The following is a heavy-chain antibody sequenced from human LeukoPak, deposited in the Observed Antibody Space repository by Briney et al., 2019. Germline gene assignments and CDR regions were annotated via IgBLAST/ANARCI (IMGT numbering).Heavy chain of an antibody. D-gene: IGHD5-18*01. CDR3: ARVEQLWLDY. Sequence: SETLSLTCTVSGGSISSSSYYWSWIRQPPGKGLEWIGEINHSGSTNYNPSLKSRVTISVDTSKNQFSLKLSSVTAADTAVYYCARVEQLWLDYWGQGTLVTVSS. J-gene: IGHJ4*02. V-gene: IGHV4-39*07. CDR1: GGSISSSSYY. CDR2: INHSGST.